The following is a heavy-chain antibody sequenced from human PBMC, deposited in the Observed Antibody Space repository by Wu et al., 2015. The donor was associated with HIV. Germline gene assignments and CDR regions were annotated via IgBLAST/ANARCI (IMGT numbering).Heavy chain of an antibody. CDR3: ARLRSNCGGDCPLRYFYGMDV. Sequence: QVQLVQSGAEVKKPGASVKVSCKASGYTFTSYYMHWVRQAPGQGLEWMGIINPSGGSTSYAQKFQGRVTMTRDTSTSTVYMELSSLRSEDTAVYYCARLRSNCGGDCPLRYFYGMDVWGQGATVTVSS. V-gene: IGHV1-46*01. CDR1: GYTFTSYY. D-gene: IGHD2-21*02. J-gene: IGHJ6*02. CDR2: INPSGGST.